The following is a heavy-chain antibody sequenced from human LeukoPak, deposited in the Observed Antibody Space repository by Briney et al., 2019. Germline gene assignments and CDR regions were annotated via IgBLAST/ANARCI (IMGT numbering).Heavy chain of an antibody. D-gene: IGHD4-17*01. V-gene: IGHV3-48*02. J-gene: IGHJ5*02. CDR2: ISSGSSTI. CDR1: GFTFSSYE. CDR3: ARQSVSGAAFDP. Sequence: PGGSLRLSCAASGFTFSSYEMNWVRQAPGNGLEWVSYISSGSSTIHYADSVKGRFTISRDNAKNTLYLQMNSLRDADTAVYYCARQSVSGAAFDPWGQGTLVTVSS.